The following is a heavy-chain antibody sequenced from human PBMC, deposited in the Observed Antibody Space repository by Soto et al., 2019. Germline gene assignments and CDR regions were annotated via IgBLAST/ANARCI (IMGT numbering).Heavy chain of an antibody. J-gene: IGHJ6*02. CDR2: IDPSDSYT. D-gene: IGHD3-9*01. V-gene: IGHV5-10-1*01. Sequence: GESLKISCKGSGYSFTSYWISWVRQMPGKGLEWMGRIDPSDSYTNYSPSFQGHVTISADKPISTAYLQWSSLKASDTAMYYCARYTLFDWLEYYYYGMDVWGQGTTVTVSS. CDR3: ARYTLFDWLEYYYYGMDV. CDR1: GYSFTSYW.